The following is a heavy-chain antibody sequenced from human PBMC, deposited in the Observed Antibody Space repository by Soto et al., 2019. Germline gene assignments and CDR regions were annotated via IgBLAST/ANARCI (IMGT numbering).Heavy chain of an antibody. Sequence: ASVKVSCKASGYTFTSYDINWVRQATGQGLEWMGWMNPNSGNTGYAQKFQGRVTMTRNTSISTAYMELSSLRSEDTAVYYCAGGTVTTLDNFDYWGQGTLVTVSS. CDR3: AGGTVTTLDNFDY. D-gene: IGHD4-17*01. V-gene: IGHV1-8*01. CDR1: GYTFTSYD. CDR2: MNPNSGNT. J-gene: IGHJ4*02.